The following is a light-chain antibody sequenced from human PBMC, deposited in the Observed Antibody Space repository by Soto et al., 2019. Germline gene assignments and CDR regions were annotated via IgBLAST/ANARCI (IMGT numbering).Light chain of an antibody. J-gene: IGKJ2*01. CDR3: MQSTHGPYT. CDR2: QVS. V-gene: IGKV2-30*01. Sequence: DVVMTQSPLSLPVTLGQPASISCRSSQSPVYSDGNTYLNWFQQRPGQSPRRLIYQVSNRDSGVPDRFSGSVSGTDFALKISTVEAEDVGVYYCMQSTHGPYTFGQGTKLEIK. CDR1: QSPVYSDGNTY.